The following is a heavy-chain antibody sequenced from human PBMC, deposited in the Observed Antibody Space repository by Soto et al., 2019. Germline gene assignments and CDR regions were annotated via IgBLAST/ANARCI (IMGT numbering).Heavy chain of an antibody. J-gene: IGHJ2*01. CDR2: IYHSGST. CDR1: GGAISSGGYS. Sequence: QLQLQDSVSGLVKPSQTLSLTCAVSGGAISSGGYSFSWIRQPPGKGLEWIGDIYHSGSTYYNPSLMSRVAISVDRSKNQFALKLSSVTAAATAVYYCTRAPGLWGRGTLVTVSS. V-gene: IGHV4-30-2*01. CDR3: TRAPGL.